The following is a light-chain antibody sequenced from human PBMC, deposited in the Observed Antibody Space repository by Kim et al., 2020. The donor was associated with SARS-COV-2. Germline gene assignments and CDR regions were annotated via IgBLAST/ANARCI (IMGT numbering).Light chain of an antibody. J-gene: IGLJ1*01. CDR3: TSYAGSNNPYV. Sequence: SVHISCSGTSSDVGGYNYVSWYQQHPGKAPKLMIYEVSKRPSGVPDRFSGSKSGNSASLTVSGLQAEDEADYYCTSYAGSNNPYVFGTGTKVTVL. CDR1: SSDVGGYNY. V-gene: IGLV2-8*01. CDR2: EVS.